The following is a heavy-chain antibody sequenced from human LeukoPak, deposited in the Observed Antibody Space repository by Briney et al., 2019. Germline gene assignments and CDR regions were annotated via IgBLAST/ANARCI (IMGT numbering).Heavy chain of an antibody. Sequence: GGSLRLSCAASGFTLSSYSMNWVRQAPGKGLEWVSSISSSSSYIYYADSVKGRFTISRDNAKNSLYLQMNSLRAEDTAVYYCARERYYYDSSGFDYWGQGTLVTVSS. J-gene: IGHJ4*02. CDR2: ISSSSSYI. V-gene: IGHV3-21*01. CDR3: ARERYYYDSSGFDY. CDR1: GFTLSSYS. D-gene: IGHD3-22*01.